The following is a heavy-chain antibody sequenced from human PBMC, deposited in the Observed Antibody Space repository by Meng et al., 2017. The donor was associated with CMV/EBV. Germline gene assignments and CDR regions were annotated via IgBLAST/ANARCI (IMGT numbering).Heavy chain of an antibody. J-gene: IGHJ5*02. CDR3: ARAGEDYSNNWFDP. D-gene: IGHD4-11*01. CDR1: GFTFSSYG. V-gene: IGHV3-30*02. CDR2: IRYDGSNK. Sequence: GESLKISCAASGFTFSSYGMHWVRQAPGKGLEWVAFIRYDGSNKYYADSVKGRFTISRDNSKNTLYLQMNSLRAEDTAVYYCARAGEDYSNNWFDPWGQGTLVTVSS.